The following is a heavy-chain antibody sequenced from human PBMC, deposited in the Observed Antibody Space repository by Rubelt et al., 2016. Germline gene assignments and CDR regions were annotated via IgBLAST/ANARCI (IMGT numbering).Heavy chain of an antibody. Sequence: GFTFNTCAMHWVRQAPGKGLEWVAIISFGGTNKYYEDSVKGRFTISRDNSKNTLFLQMNSLRVDDTAVYYCARDGRNQPGSYWGQGTLVTVSS. V-gene: IGHV3-33*05. J-gene: IGHJ4*02. CDR2: ISFGGTNK. CDR1: GFTFNTCA. CDR3: ARDGRNQPGSY. D-gene: IGHD1-1*01.